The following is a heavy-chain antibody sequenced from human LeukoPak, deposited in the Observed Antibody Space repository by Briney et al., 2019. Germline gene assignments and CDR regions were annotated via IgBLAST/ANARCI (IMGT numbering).Heavy chain of an antibody. CDR1: GGSISSYY. CDR2: IYYSGST. V-gene: IGHV4-59*08. J-gene: IGHJ2*01. CDR3: ARQNYYGSGSPDWYFDL. D-gene: IGHD3-10*01. Sequence: SETLSLTCTVSGGSISSYYWSWIRQPPGKGLEWIGYIYYSGSTNYNPSLKSRVTIPVDTSKNQFSLKLSSVTAADTAVYYCARQNYYGSGSPDWYFDLWGRGTLVTVSS.